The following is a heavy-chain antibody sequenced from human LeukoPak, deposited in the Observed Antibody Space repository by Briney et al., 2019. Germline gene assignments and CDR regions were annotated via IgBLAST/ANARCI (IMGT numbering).Heavy chain of an antibody. CDR3: ARGLRGWLTPSYYFDY. CDR1: GYSISSGYY. V-gene: IGHV3-53*01. Sequence: PSETLSLTCAVSGYSISSGYYWAWIRQPPGKGLEWVSVIYSGGSTYYADSVKGRFTISRDNSKNTLYLQMNSLRAEDTAVYYCARGLRGWLTPSYYFDYWGQGTLVTVSS. CDR2: IYSGGST. J-gene: IGHJ4*02. D-gene: IGHD6-19*01.